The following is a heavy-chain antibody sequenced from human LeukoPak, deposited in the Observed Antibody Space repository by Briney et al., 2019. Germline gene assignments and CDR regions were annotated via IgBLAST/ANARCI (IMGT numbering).Heavy chain of an antibody. V-gene: IGHV4-61*01. CDR1: GGSVSSDSYF. CDR3: ARDRGNWNDGAFDI. Sequence: PSETLSLTCTASGGSVSSDSYFWSWIRQPPGRGLEWIGYLYYSGNTNYNPSLKSRVTISVDTSKNQFSLRLSSVTAADTAVYYCARDRGNWNDGAFDIWGQGTVVTVSS. D-gene: IGHD1-1*01. CDR2: LYYSGNT. J-gene: IGHJ3*02.